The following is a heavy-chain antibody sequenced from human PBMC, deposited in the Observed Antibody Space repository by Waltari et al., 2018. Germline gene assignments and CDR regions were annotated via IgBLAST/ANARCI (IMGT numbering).Heavy chain of an antibody. CDR1: GLTARNNY. CDR3: GXIGAFDI. J-gene: IGHJ3*02. V-gene: IGHV3-53*01. D-gene: IGHD5-12*01. Sequence: EVQLVESGGXLIEPGGSVXVSCAAXGLTARNNYISWVRQAPGKGVEWVSLIXRGRGTYCADAVXGRXTISXXKXKNTIYLXXXSLRXEDTAVYYCGXIGAFDIXGQGTMFTVXS. CDR2: IXRGRGT.